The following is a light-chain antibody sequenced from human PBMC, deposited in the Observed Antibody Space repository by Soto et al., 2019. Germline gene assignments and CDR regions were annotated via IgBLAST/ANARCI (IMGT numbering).Light chain of an antibody. CDR1: STDVGVSNL. V-gene: IGLV2-14*01. CDR3: SSHTTTNIVL. J-gene: IGLJ2*01. Sequence: QSALTQPASVSGSPGQSITISCTGSSTDVGVSNLVSWYQQQPNKAPKLLISDVNHRPSGVSIRFSGSKSGNTASLTISGLQAEDEADYYCSSHTTTNIVLFGGGTKVTVL. CDR2: DVN.